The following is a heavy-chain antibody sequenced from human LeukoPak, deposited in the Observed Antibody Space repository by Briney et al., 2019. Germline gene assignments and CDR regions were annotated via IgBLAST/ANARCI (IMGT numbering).Heavy chain of an antibody. CDR3: AKGYYDSGP. D-gene: IGHD3-22*01. V-gene: IGHV3-30*18. CDR2: ISHDGSIK. CDR1: GFAFNHFG. Sequence: GGSLRLSCAASGFAFNHFGMHWVRQAPGKGLEYVAVISHDGSIKYYVDSVEGRFTISRDNSKNTLYLQMNSLRAEDAAVHYCAKGYYDSGPWGQGTLVAVSS. J-gene: IGHJ5*02.